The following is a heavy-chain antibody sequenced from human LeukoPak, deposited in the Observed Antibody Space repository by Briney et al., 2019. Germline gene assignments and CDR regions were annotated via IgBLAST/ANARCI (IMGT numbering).Heavy chain of an antibody. CDR1: GYTFTSYG. D-gene: IGHD2-21*02. Sequence: ASVKVSCKASGYTFTSYGISWVRQAPGQGLEWMGWISAYNGNTNYAQKLQGRVTMTTDTSTSTAYMELRSLRSDDTAVYYCARGAYCGGDCYQDDYRGQGTLVTVSS. J-gene: IGHJ4*02. CDR2: ISAYNGNT. V-gene: IGHV1-18*01. CDR3: ARGAYCGGDCYQDDY.